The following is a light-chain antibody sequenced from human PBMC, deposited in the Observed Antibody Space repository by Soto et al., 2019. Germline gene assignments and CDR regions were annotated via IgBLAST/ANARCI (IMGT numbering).Light chain of an antibody. V-gene: IGLV2-14*01. CDR2: EVS. Sequence: QSALTQPASVSGSHGQSITISCTGTSSDVGGYKYVSWYQQHPGKVPKLMIYEVSNRPSGVSNRFSGSKSGNTASLTISGLQAEDEAEYYCSSYTSSTTPLFGGGTKLTVL. J-gene: IGLJ2*01. CDR3: SSYTSSTTPL. CDR1: SSDVGGYKY.